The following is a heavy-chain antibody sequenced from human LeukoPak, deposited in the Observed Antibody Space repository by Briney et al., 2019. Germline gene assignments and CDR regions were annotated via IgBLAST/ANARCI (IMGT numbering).Heavy chain of an antibody. J-gene: IGHJ4*02. CDR3: AKAYCSRPTCYSPDY. V-gene: IGHV3-23*01. Sequence: PGGSLRLSXAASGFTFSSYAMSWVRQAPGKGMEWVSLISGSGGTTYYADSVKGQFTISRDNSKSTLYLQMNSLRAEDTAVYYCAKAYCSRPTCYSPDYWGQGTLVTVSS. CDR2: ISGSGGTT. CDR1: GFTFSSYA. D-gene: IGHD2-2*01.